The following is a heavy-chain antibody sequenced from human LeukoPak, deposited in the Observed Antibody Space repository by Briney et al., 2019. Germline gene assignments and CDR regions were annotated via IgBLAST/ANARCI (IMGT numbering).Heavy chain of an antibody. Sequence: PSETLSLTCAVYGGSFSGYYWSWIRQPPGKGLEWIGEINHSGSTNYNPSLKSRVTISVDTSKNQFSLKLSSVTAADTAVYYCARTPKNYSSSWYSLSAIYYFDHWGQGTLVTVSS. CDR2: INHSGST. CDR1: GGSFSGYY. CDR3: ARTPKNYSSSWYSLSAIYYFDH. D-gene: IGHD6-13*01. V-gene: IGHV4-34*01. J-gene: IGHJ4*02.